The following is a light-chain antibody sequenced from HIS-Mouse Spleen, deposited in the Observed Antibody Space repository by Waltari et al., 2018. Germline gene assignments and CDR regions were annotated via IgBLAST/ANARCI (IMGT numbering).Light chain of an antibody. Sequence: QSVLTQPPSASGTPGQRVTISCSGSSSYIGSNYLYLYQQLPGTAPKLLIYRNNQRPSGVPGRFSGSKSGTSASLAISGLRSEDEADYYCAAWDDSLSGPVFGGGTKLTVL. V-gene: IGLV1-47*01. CDR3: AAWDDSLSGPV. J-gene: IGLJ3*02. CDR1: SSYIGSNY. CDR2: RNN.